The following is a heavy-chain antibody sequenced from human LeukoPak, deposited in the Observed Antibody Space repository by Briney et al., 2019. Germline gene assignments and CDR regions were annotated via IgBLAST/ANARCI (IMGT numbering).Heavy chain of an antibody. D-gene: IGHD2-2*01. CDR1: GFTFSSYW. CDR2: ISYDGSIK. V-gene: IGHV3-30*18. J-gene: IGHJ4*02. CDR3: AKTGAGYCSSTNCCPDI. Sequence: GGSLRLSCAASGFTFSSYWMSWVRQAPGKGLEWVAVISYDGSIKYYADSVQGRFTVSRDNSKNMLYLQMNSLRAEDTAIYYCAKTGAGYCSSTNCCPDIWGQGTLVTVSS.